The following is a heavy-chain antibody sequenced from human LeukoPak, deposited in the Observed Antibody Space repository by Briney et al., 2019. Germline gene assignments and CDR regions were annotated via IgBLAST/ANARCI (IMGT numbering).Heavy chain of an antibody. D-gene: IGHD5-12*01. CDR1: GFTFNNYA. Sequence: GGSLRLSCAGSGFTFNNYAMGWVRQAPGKGLEWVSYISSSGSTIYYADSVKGRFTISRDNAKNSLYLQMNSLRAEDTAVYYCARPWIGYSGYDYRDYWGQGTLVTVSS. CDR2: ISSSGSTI. V-gene: IGHV3-11*01. CDR3: ARPWIGYSGYDYRDY. J-gene: IGHJ4*02.